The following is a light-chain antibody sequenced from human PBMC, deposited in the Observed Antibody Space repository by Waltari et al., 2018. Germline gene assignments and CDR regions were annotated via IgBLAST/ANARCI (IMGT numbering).Light chain of an antibody. CDR1: SNDIGGYNY. V-gene: IGLV2-14*03. J-gene: IGLJ3*02. CDR2: DVT. CDR3: TSFSTISTSL. Sequence: QSALTQPASVSGSPGQSITISCTGTSNDIGGYNYVSWYQHQSGKAPKLMIYDVTERPSGVSNRFSGSKSGNTASLTISGLQADDEADYYCTSFSTISTSLFGGGTKVTVL.